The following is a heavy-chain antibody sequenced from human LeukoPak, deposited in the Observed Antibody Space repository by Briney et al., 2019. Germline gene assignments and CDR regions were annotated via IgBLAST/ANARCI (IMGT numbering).Heavy chain of an antibody. J-gene: IGHJ4*02. V-gene: IGHV4-39*01. D-gene: IGHD2-2*01. CDR1: GASVSXSTXX. CDR2: IXXXGPT. Sequence: PSETLXLTCTVSGASVSXSTXXXXXIRXPPXXXXXXIAXIXXXGPTXXNPXXXXXXXXSXDTSKNQFSLKLTSVTAAXXAVYFCARXHTSWFYFDHWGQGILVTVSS. CDR3: ARXHTSWFYFDH.